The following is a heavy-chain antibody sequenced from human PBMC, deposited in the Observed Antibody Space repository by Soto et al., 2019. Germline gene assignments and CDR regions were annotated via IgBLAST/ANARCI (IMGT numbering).Heavy chain of an antibody. CDR2: IPYDEVNK. Sequence: LRLSCAAFGFTFSTYGMHWVRQAPGKGLEWVAVIPYDEVNKFYVDSVEGRFTISRDNSKNTLYLQMNNLRAEDTAVYYCAKDLKGHDDRSGYYLDFYYGMDVWGQGTTVT. CDR1: GFTFSTYG. V-gene: IGHV3-30*18. J-gene: IGHJ6*02. D-gene: IGHD3-22*01. CDR3: AKDLKGHDDRSGYYLDFYYGMDV.